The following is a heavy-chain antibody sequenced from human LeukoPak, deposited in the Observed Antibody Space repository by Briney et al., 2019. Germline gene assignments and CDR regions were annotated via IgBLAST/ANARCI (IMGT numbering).Heavy chain of an antibody. CDR1: GFTFSDYY. CDR3: AREQIVWFGELSGMDV. J-gene: IGHJ6*02. Sequence: PGGSLRLSCAASGFTFSDYYMSWIRQAPGKGLEWVSYISSSGSTIYYADSVKGRFTISRDNAKNSLYLQMNSLRAEDTAVYYCAREQIVWFGELSGMDVWGQGTTVTVSS. V-gene: IGHV3-11*04. D-gene: IGHD3-10*01. CDR2: ISSSGSTI.